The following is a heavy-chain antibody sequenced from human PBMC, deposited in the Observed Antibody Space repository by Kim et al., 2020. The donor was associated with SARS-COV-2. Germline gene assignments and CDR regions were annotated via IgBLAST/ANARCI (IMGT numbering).Heavy chain of an antibody. CDR1: GYTFTSYY. V-gene: IGHV1-46*01. D-gene: IGHD3-10*01. J-gene: IGHJ6*02. Sequence: ASVKVSCKASGYTFTSYYMHWVRQAPGQGLEWMGIINPSGGSTSYAQKFQGRVTMTRDTSTSTVYMELSNLRSEDTAVYYCARDSSLRGVTLHYYYYYGMDVWGQGTTVTVSS. CDR2: INPSGGST. CDR3: ARDSSLRGVTLHYYYYYGMDV.